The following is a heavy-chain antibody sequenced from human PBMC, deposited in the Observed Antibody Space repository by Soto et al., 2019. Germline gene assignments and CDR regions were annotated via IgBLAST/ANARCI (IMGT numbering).Heavy chain of an antibody. V-gene: IGHV3-23*01. CDR3: AKGRREYCSSTSCYSFDY. CDR1: GFTFSSYA. CDR2: ISGSGGST. Sequence: GGSLRLSCAASGFTFSSYAMSWVRQAPGKGLEWVSAISGSGGSTYYADSVKGRFTISRDNSKNTLYLQMNSLRAEDTAVYYCAKGRREYCSSTSCYSFDYWGQGTLVTVSS. J-gene: IGHJ4*02. D-gene: IGHD2-2*01.